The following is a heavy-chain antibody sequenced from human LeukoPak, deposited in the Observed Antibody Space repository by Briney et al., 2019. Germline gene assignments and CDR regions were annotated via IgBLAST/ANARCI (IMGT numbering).Heavy chain of an antibody. Sequence: GGSLRLSCAASGFTFSSYDMHWVRQATGKGLEWVSAIETAGNTYYPASVKGRFTISRENAKDSLYLQMNSLRAGDTAVYYCTLSYGRGFNYYYGMDVWGQGTTVTVSS. CDR3: TLSYGRGFNYYYGMDV. D-gene: IGHD5-18*01. J-gene: IGHJ6*02. CDR1: GFTFSSYD. V-gene: IGHV3-13*01. CDR2: IETAGNT.